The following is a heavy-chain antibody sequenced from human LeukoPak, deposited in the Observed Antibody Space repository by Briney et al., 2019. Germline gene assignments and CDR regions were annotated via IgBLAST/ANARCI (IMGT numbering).Heavy chain of an antibody. CDR3: ARDGYCYGPVDV. CDR1: GGSVCSGSYY. J-gene: IGHJ6*04. V-gene: IGHV4-61*01. CDR2: IYYSGST. Sequence: SETLSLTCAVSGGSVCSGSYYWSWIRQPPGKGLEWIGYIYYSGSTNYNPSLKSRVTISVDTSKNQFSLKLSSVTAADTAVYYCARDGYCYGPVDVWGKGTTVTVSS. D-gene: IGHD3-10*01.